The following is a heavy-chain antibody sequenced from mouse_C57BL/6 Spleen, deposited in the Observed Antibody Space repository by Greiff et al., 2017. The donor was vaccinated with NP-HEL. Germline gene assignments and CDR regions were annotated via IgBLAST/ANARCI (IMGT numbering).Heavy chain of an antibody. D-gene: IGHD2-1*01. V-gene: IGHV1-50*01. CDR1: GYTFTSYW. CDR2: IDPSDSYT. CDR3: ARKGLHYWYFDV. J-gene: IGHJ1*03. Sequence: VQLQQSGAELVKPGASVKLSCKASGYTFTSYWMQWVKQRPGQGLEWIGEIDPSDSYTNYNQKFKGKATLTVDTSSSTAYMQLSSLTSEDSAVYYCARKGLHYWYFDVWGTGTTVTVSS.